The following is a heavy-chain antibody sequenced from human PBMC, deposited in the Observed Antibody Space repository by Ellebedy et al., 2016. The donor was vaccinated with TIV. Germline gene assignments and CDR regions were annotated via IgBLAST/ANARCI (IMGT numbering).Heavy chain of an antibody. Sequence: GESLKISXAASGFTFSSYWMSWVRQTAGKGLEWVAQINHDGSEKNYVDSVKGRFTIARDSAKNSLYLQMNSLRAEDTAVYYCARDLLHNWDEAPLFDYWGQGTLVTVSS. CDR3: ARDLLHNWDEAPLFDY. J-gene: IGHJ4*02. CDR2: INHDGSEK. V-gene: IGHV3-7*01. CDR1: GFTFSSYW. D-gene: IGHD1-20*01.